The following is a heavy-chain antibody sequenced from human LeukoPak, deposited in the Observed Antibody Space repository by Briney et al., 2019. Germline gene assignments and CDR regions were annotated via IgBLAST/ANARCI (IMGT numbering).Heavy chain of an antibody. CDR1: GGSISSYY. V-gene: IGHV4-59*01. J-gene: IGHJ4*02. D-gene: IGHD3-3*01. CDR3: ARVLDFWSGYYPTYYFDY. Sequence: PSETLSLTCTVSGGSISSYYWSWVRQPPGMGLEWIGYVYYSGSTNYNPSLKSRVTISIDTSKNQFSLKLSSVTSANTAVYYCARVLDFWSGYYPTYYFDYWGQGTLVTVSS. CDR2: VYYSGST.